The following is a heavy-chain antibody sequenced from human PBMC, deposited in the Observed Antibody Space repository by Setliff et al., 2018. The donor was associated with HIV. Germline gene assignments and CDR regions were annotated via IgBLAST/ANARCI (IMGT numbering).Heavy chain of an antibody. Sequence: SETLSLTCAVYGGSFSGYPWSWLRQPPGKGLEWIGEINRSGGTNYHPSPKSRLTMSVDTSKKHFSLKLSSMTAADTAVYYCARTMLLPATQPFDYWGQGTLVTVSS. CDR1: GGSFSGYP. J-gene: IGHJ4*02. CDR3: ARTMLLPATQPFDY. D-gene: IGHD3-22*01. CDR2: INRSGGT. V-gene: IGHV4-34*01.